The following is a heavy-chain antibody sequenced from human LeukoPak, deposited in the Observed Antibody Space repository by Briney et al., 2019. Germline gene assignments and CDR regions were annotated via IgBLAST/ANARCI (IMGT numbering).Heavy chain of an antibody. CDR1: GGSISSYY. CDR3: ARGDSSGYYYYYMDV. V-gene: IGHV4-4*07. CDR2: IYTSGST. J-gene: IGHJ6*03. Sequence: NPSETLSLTCTASGGSISSYYWSWIRQPAGKGLEWIGRIYTSGSTNYNPSLKSRVTMSVDTSKNQFSLKLSSVTAADTAVYYCARGDSSGYYYYYMDVWGKGTTVTVSS. D-gene: IGHD3-22*01.